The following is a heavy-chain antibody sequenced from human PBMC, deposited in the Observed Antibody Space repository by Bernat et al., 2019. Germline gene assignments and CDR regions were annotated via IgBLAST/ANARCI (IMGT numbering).Heavy chain of an antibody. CDR3: ARVGCSGGSCSTRRDYYYGMDV. V-gene: IGHV3-21*01. CDR2: ISSGSSYI. D-gene: IGHD2-15*01. Sequence: EVQLVESGGGLVKPGGSLRLSCAASGFAFGAYSMNWVRRAPGKGLEWVSSISSGSSYINYADSAEGRFTISRDNAKNSLYLQMNSLRAEDTAVYYCARVGCSGGSCSTRRDYYYGMDVWGQGTTVTVSS. CDR1: GFAFGAYS. J-gene: IGHJ6*02.